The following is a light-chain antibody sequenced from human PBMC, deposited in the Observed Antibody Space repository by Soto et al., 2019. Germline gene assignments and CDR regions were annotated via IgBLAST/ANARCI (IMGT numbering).Light chain of an antibody. Sequence: DIQMTQSLSTLSASVGDRVAITCRASQTVSTWLAWYPQKPGTAPRFLIYGASSLNSGVPSRFSGSGSWTEFTLSISSLRPDDVETDYCQQFFNYPWTFGQGTRVEIK. CDR3: QQFFNYPWT. J-gene: IGKJ1*01. CDR1: QTVSTW. CDR2: GAS. V-gene: IGKV1-5*01.